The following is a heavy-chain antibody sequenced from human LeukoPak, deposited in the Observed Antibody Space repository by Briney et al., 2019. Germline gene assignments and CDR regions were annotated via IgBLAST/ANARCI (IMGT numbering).Heavy chain of an antibody. CDR2: INPNSGGT. J-gene: IGHJ3*02. V-gene: IGHV1-2*06. Sequence: ASVKVSCKASEYTFTGYYIHWMRQAPGQGLEWMGRINPNSGGTNYAQKFQGRVTMARDTSISTAYMELSRLTSDDTATYYCARADAFDIWGQGTMVTVSS. CDR3: ARADAFDI. CDR1: EYTFTGYY.